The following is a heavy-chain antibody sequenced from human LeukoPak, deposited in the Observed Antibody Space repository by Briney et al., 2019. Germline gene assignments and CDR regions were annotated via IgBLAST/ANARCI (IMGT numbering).Heavy chain of an antibody. CDR1: GFTFSSYA. J-gene: IGHJ6*02. V-gene: IGHV3-30-3*01. D-gene: IGHD4-17*01. CDR3: AREGSVYGDGMDV. CDR2: ISYDGSNK. Sequence: PGGSLRLSCAASGFTFSSYAMDWVRQAPGKGLEWVAFISYDGSNKYYADSVKGRFTISRDNSKNTLYLQMNSLRAEDTAVYYCAREGSVYGDGMDVWGQGTTVTVSS.